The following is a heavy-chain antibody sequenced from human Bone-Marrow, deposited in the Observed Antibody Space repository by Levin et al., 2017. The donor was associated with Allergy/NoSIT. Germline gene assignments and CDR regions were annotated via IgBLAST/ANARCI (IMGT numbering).Heavy chain of an antibody. Sequence: SETLSLTCSVSGGSVSSGSNYWSWIRQPPGKGLEWIGYIYYSGSANSNPSLKSRVTISVDTSKSQFSLKLSSVTAADTALYSCARSISGYYYDGSGFPDAFDIWGQGTMVTVSS. D-gene: IGHD3-22*01. CDR3: ARSISGYYYDGSGFPDAFDI. CDR2: IYYSGSA. J-gene: IGHJ3*02. V-gene: IGHV4-61*01. CDR1: GGSVSSGSNY.